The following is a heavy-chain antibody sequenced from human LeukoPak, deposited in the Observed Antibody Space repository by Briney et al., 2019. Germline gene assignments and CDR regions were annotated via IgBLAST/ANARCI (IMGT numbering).Heavy chain of an antibody. D-gene: IGHD6-6*01. J-gene: IGHJ6*03. CDR1: GGSFSGYY. CDR2: INHSGST. Sequence: SETLSLTCAVYGGSFSGYYWSWIRQPPGKGLEWIGEINHSGSTNYSPSLKSRVTISVDTSKNQFSLKLSSVTAADTAVYYCARVRQLVGIYYYYYYMDVWGKGTTVTVSS. V-gene: IGHV4-34*01. CDR3: ARVRQLVGIYYYYYYMDV.